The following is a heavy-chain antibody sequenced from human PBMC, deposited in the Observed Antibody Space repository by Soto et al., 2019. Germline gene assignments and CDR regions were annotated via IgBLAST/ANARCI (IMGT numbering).Heavy chain of an antibody. J-gene: IGHJ4*02. CDR3: ASGPHDYGAQRDY. D-gene: IGHD4-17*01. CDR1: GFTFSSYA. Sequence: QVQLVESGGGVVQPGRSLRLSCAASGFTFSSYAMHWVRQAPGKGLEWVAVISYDGSNKYYADSVKGRFTISRDNSKNTLYLQMNSLRAEDTAVYYCASGPHDYGAQRDYWGQGTLVTVSS. CDR2: ISYDGSNK. V-gene: IGHV3-30-3*01.